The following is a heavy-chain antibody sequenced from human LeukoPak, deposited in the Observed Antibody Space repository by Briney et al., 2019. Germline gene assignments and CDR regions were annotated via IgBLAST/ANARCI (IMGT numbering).Heavy chain of an antibody. J-gene: IGHJ3*02. V-gene: IGHV4-4*02. D-gene: IGHD3-10*01. Sequence: MPSGTLSLTCAVSGGSISSSNWWSWVRQPPGKGLEWIGEIYHSGSTNYNPSLKSRVTISVDKSKNQFSLKLSSVTAADTAVYYCASLLLGWANAFDIWGQGTMVTVSS. CDR1: GGSISSSNW. CDR3: ASLLLGWANAFDI. CDR2: IYHSGST.